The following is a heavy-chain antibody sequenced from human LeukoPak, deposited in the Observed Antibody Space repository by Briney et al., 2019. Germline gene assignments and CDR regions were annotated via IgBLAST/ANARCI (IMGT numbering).Heavy chain of an antibody. J-gene: IGHJ3*02. D-gene: IGHD3-22*01. Sequence: GGSLRLSCAASGFTFSSYGMHWVRQAPGKGLEWVAVISYDGSNKYYADSVKGRFTISRDNSKSTLYLQMNSLRAEDTAVYYCYFSGYYYGVAFDIWGQGTMVTVSS. CDR1: GFTFSSYG. V-gene: IGHV3-30*03. CDR3: YFSGYYYGVAFDI. CDR2: ISYDGSNK.